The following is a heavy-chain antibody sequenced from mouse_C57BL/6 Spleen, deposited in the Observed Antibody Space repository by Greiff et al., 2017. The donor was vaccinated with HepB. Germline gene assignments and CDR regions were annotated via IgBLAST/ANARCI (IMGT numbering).Heavy chain of an antibody. CDR3: ARRGSSGPWFAY. CDR1: GFTFSSYT. Sequence: DVHLVESGGGLVKPGGSLKLSCAASGFTFSSYTMSWVRQTPEKRLEWVATISGGGGNTYYPDSVKGRFTISRDNAKNTLYLQMSSLRSEDTALYYCARRGSSGPWFAYWGQGTLVTVSA. J-gene: IGHJ3*01. CDR2: ISGGGGNT. D-gene: IGHD3-2*02. V-gene: IGHV5-9*01.